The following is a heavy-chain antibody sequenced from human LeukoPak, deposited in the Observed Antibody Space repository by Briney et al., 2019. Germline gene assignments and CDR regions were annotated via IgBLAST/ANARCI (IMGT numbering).Heavy chain of an antibody. Sequence: SETLSLTCTVSGYSISSGYYWGWIRQPPGKGLEWIGSIYHSGSTYYNPSLKSRVTISVDTSKNQFSLKLSSVTAADTAVYYCARDAGIFDPWGQGTLVTVSS. V-gene: IGHV4-38-2*02. D-gene: IGHD1-26*01. CDR1: GYSISSGYY. J-gene: IGHJ5*02. CDR2: IYHSGST. CDR3: ARDAGIFDP.